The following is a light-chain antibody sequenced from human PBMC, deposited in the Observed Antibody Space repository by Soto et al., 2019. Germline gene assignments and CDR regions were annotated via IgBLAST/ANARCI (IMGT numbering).Light chain of an antibody. V-gene: IGKV3-15*01. Sequence: EVVMTQSPATVSVSPGEGVTLSCRASQTISNDLAWYQQKPGKAPRLLIYGASTRATGVPARFSGGGSGTEFTLTISSLQSEDFAFYYCQQNNKWPPVTFGGGPRWRSN. J-gene: IGKJ4*01. CDR1: QTISND. CDR2: GAS. CDR3: QQNNKWPPVT.